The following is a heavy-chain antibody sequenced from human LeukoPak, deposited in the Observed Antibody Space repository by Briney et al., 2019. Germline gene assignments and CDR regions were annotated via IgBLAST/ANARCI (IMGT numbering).Heavy chain of an antibody. V-gene: IGHV1-24*01. D-gene: IGHD6-19*01. J-gene: IGHJ3*02. Sequence: ASVKVSCKVSGYTLTELSMHWVRQAPGKGLEWMGGFDPEDGETIYAQKFQGRVTMTEDTSTDTAYMELSSLRSEDTAVYYCATPHVRQWLVVDAFDIWGQGTMVTVSS. CDR3: ATPHVRQWLVVDAFDI. CDR2: FDPEDGET. CDR1: GYTLTELS.